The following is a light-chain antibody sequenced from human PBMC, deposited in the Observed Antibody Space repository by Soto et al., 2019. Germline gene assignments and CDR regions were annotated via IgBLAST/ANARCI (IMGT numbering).Light chain of an antibody. V-gene: IGKV1-17*01. J-gene: IGKJ4*01. Sequence: DIQMTQSPSTLSASIGDRVTITCRASQGIRNDLGWYQQKPGKAPKLLIYAASSLQSGVPSRISGSGSGTEFTLTISSLQPEDFATYYCQQANSFSSLTFGGGTKVDIK. CDR2: AAS. CDR3: QQANSFSSLT. CDR1: QGIRND.